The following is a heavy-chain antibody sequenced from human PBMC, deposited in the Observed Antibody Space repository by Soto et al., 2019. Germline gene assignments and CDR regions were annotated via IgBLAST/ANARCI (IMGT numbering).Heavy chain of an antibody. D-gene: IGHD2-2*02. CDR2: IRSRANNFAT. J-gene: IGHJ6*02. Sequence: LRLSCAASGFIFSGSAMHWVRQASGKGLEWVGRIRSRANNFATSSAASVKGRFTFSRDDSKNTAYLQMNTLKPEDTAVYYCARGQGAAIGDYYYHGMDVWGQGTTVTVSS. CDR3: ARGQGAAIGDYYYHGMDV. CDR1: GFIFSGSA. V-gene: IGHV3-73*01.